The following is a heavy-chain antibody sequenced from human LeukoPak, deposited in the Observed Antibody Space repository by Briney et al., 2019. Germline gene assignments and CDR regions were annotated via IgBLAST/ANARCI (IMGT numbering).Heavy chain of an antibody. Sequence: ASVKVSCKSSGYTFTNYGISWVRQAPGQGLEWMGWISAHNGNIKYAQNLQGRVTMTTDTSTSTAYMELRSLRSDDTAVYYCARDLFVVAFDYWGQGTLVTVSS. V-gene: IGHV1-18*01. J-gene: IGHJ4*02. D-gene: IGHD2-15*01. CDR2: ISAHNGNI. CDR3: ARDLFVVAFDY. CDR1: GYTFTNYG.